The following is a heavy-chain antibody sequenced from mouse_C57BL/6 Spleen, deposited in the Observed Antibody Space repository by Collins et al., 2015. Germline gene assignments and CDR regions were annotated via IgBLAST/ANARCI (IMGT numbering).Heavy chain of an antibody. CDR1: GYTFTSYW. CDR2: IHPNSGST. CDR3: ARERDYAVWYFDV. Sequence: QVQLQQPGAELVKPGASVKLSCKASGYTFTSYWMHWVKQRPGQGLEWIGMIHPNSGSTNYNEKFKSKATLTVDKSSSTAYMQLSSLTSEDSAVYYCARERDYAVWYFDVWGTGTTVTVSS. V-gene: IGHV1-64*01. D-gene: IGHD2-4*01. J-gene: IGHJ1*03.